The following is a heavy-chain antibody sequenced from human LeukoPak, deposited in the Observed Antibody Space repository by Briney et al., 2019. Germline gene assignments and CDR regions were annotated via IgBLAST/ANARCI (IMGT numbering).Heavy chain of an antibody. CDR2: IWFDGSNK. Sequence: GESLRLSCAASGFTFSSYGMHWVRQAPGKGLEWVAVIWFDGSNKYYADSVKGRFTISRDNSKNTLYLQMNSLRAEDTAVYYCARVSGSSSGCVDYWGQGTLVTVSS. CDR1: GFTFSSYG. J-gene: IGHJ4*02. V-gene: IGHV3-33*01. CDR3: ARVSGSSSGCVDY. D-gene: IGHD6-6*01.